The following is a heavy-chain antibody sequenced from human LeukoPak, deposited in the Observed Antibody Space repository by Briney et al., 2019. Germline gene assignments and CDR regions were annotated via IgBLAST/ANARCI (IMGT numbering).Heavy chain of an antibody. Sequence: GESLKISCKGSGYNFTSYWIGWVRQMPGKGLEWMGVIYPADSDTRYSPSFQGQVTISADKSITTAYLQWSSLKASDTAMYYCASQTTIASRDAFDIWGQGTMVTVSS. CDR3: ASQTTIASRDAFDI. D-gene: IGHD5/OR15-5a*01. CDR1: GYNFTSYW. J-gene: IGHJ3*02. CDR2: IYPADSDT. V-gene: IGHV5-51*01.